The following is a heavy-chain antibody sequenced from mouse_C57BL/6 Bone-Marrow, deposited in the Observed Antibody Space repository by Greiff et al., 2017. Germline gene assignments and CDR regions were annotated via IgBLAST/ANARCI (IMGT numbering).Heavy chain of an antibody. CDR2: FDPEDGVM. Sequence: VQLQQSGPRLVGQGASVSLSCPASAFNIKDSYLHGVRQRPEQGRGWIGRFDPEDGVMEYAPKFQGKATMTADTSSNTAYLQLSSLTSEDTAVYYCTTVVAHWYFDVWGTGTTVTVSS. J-gene: IGHJ1*03. D-gene: IGHD1-1*01. CDR1: AFNIKDSY. CDR3: TTVVAHWYFDV. V-gene: IGHV14-1*01.